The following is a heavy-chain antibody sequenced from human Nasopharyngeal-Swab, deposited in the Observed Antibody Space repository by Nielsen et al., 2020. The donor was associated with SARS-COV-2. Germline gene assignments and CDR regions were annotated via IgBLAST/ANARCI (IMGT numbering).Heavy chain of an antibody. CDR2: ISSSSSYI. J-gene: IGHJ4*02. CDR3: ARWDYSNYDLDY. Sequence: GGSLRLSCAASGFTFSSYSMNWVRQAPGKGLEWVSSISSSSSYIYHADSVKGRFTISRDSAKNSLYLQMNSLRAEDTAVYYCARWDYSNYDLDYWGQGTLVTVSS. CDR1: GFTFSSYS. D-gene: IGHD4-11*01. V-gene: IGHV3-21*01.